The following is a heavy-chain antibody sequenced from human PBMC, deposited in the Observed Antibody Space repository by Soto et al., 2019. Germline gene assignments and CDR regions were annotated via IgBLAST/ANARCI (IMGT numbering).Heavy chain of an antibody. Sequence: EVQLVESGGGLVQPGGSLRLSCTASGFPLSTSWMTWVRQAPGKVLEWVANIMQDGSDKYYVDSVKGRFTISRDNAKNSLYLQMTSLRAEDTAVDYCASKRLYFYGLDVWGQGTTVTVSS. J-gene: IGHJ6*02. V-gene: IGHV3-7*01. CDR1: GFPLSTSW. CDR2: IMQDGSDK. CDR3: ASKRLYFYGLDV.